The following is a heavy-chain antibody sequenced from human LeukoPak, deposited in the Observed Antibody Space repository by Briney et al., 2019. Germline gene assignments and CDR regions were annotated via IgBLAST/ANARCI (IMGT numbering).Heavy chain of an antibody. CDR2: MNPNSGNT. CDR1: GGTFSSYA. CDR3: ARGLESYDLDY. Sequence: ASVKVSCKASGGTFSSYAISWVRQATGQGLEWMGWMNPNSGNTGYAQKFQGRVTITRNTSISTAYMELSSLRSEDTAVYYCARGLESYDLDYWGQGTLVTVSS. D-gene: IGHD5-18*01. J-gene: IGHJ4*02. V-gene: IGHV1-8*03.